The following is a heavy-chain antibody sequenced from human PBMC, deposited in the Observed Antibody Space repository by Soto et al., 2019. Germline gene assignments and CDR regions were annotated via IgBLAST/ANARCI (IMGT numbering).Heavy chain of an antibody. J-gene: IGHJ6*04. CDR1: GGTFSSYA. V-gene: IGHV1-69*13. CDR3: ARDNSSSSSLPYYYYGMDV. D-gene: IGHD6-6*01. CDR2: IIPIFGTA. Sequence: ASVKVSCKASGGTFSSYAISWVRQAPGQGLEWMGGIIPIFGTANYAQKFQGRVTITADESTSTANMELSSLRSEDTAVYYCARDNSSSSSLPYYYYGMDVWGKGTTVTVSS.